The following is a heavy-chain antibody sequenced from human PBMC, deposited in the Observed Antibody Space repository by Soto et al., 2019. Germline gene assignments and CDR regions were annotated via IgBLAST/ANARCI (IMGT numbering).Heavy chain of an antibody. J-gene: IGHJ5*02. Sequence: QVQLVESGGGVVQPGRSLRLSCAASGFTFSSYGMHWVRQAPGKGLEWVAVIWYDGSNKYYADSVKGRFTISRDNSKNTLYLQMNSLRAEDTAVYYCARDAPLAVAGRAGFDPWGQGTLVTVSS. CDR2: IWYDGSNK. CDR1: GFTFSSYG. CDR3: ARDAPLAVAGRAGFDP. D-gene: IGHD6-19*01. V-gene: IGHV3-33*01.